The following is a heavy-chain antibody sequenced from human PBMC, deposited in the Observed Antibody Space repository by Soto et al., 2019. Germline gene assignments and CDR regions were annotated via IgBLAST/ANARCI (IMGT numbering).Heavy chain of an antibody. J-gene: IGHJ4*02. Sequence: GGSLRLSCVGSGFSFRKYAMNWVRQAPGKGLEWVSGISGSGGSGRGFYADPVKGRFTISRDNSKNTLYLEMNSLRAEDTAVHYCAKGLDDYSSALDFWGQGTLVTVSS. V-gene: IGHV3-23*01. CDR1: GFSFRKYA. CDR2: ISGSGGSGRG. D-gene: IGHD4-4*01. CDR3: AKGLDDYSSALDF.